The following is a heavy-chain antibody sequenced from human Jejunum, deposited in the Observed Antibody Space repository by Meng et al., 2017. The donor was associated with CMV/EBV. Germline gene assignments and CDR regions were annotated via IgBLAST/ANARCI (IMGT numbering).Heavy chain of an antibody. CDR3: ARSAPYVYSSPGV. Sequence: TVSGVSISRYYWTWIRQSPGRRLEWIGYISHSGGTSRNPSLKSRFTISRDNTKNSLYLQMNSLRAEDTAVYSCARSAPYVYSSPGVWGQGTLVTVSS. CDR1: GVSISRYY. CDR2: ISHSGGT. D-gene: IGHD6-19*01. V-gene: IGHV4-59*12. J-gene: IGHJ4*03.